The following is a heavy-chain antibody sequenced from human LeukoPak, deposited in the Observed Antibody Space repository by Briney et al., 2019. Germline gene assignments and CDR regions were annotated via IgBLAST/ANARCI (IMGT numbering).Heavy chain of an antibody. CDR1: GFTFSSYA. V-gene: IGHV3-7*01. CDR2: IKQDGSVK. D-gene: IGHD4-11*01. CDR3: ARGTPTTRDFDS. Sequence: GGSLRLSCAASGFTFSSYAMSWVRQAPGKGLEWVANIKQDGSVKQYVDSVKGRFTISRDNAKNSLYLQMNSLRAEDTAVYYCARGTPTTRDFDSWGQGTLVTVSS. J-gene: IGHJ4*02.